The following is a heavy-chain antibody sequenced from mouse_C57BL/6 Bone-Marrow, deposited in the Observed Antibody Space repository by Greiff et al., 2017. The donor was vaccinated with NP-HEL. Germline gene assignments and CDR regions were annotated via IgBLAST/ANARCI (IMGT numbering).Heavy chain of an antibody. Sequence: EVHLVESGGGLVQPGGSLKLSCAASGFTFSDYYMYWVRQTPEKRLEWVAYISNGGGSTYYPDTVKGRFTISRDNAKNTLYLQMSRLKSEDTAMYYCARPAYLDYWGQGTSVTVSS. CDR1: GFTFSDYY. V-gene: IGHV5-12*01. CDR3: ARPAYLDY. J-gene: IGHJ4*01. CDR2: ISNGGGST.